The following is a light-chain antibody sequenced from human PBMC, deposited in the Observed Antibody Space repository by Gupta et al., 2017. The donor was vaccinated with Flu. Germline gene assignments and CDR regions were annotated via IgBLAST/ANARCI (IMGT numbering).Light chain of an antibody. V-gene: IGKV1-5*03. CDR1: QSISTW. CDR2: KAS. J-gene: IGKJ1*01. CDR3: QQYYSYWS. Sequence: DVQMTQSPSTLSASVGDRITITCRGSQSISTWLAWYQQKPGKAPKLLTYKASSLESGVPSRFSGSGSGTEFTLTSSSLQPDDFATYYCQQYYSYWSFGQGTKVEIK.